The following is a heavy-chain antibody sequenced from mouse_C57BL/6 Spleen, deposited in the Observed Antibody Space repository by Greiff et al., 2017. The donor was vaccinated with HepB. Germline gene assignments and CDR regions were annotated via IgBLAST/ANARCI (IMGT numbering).Heavy chain of an antibody. V-gene: IGHV1-18*01. CDR3: ARRGGYYGSSYEYFDV. Sequence: EVQLQQSGPELVKPGASVKIPCKASGYTFTDYNMDWVKQSHGKSLEWIGDINPNNGGTIYNQKFKGKATLTVDKSSSTAYMELRSLTSEDTAVYYCARRGGYYGSSYEYFDVWGTGTTVTVSS. CDR2: INPNNGGT. CDR1: GYTFTDYN. D-gene: IGHD1-1*01. J-gene: IGHJ1*03.